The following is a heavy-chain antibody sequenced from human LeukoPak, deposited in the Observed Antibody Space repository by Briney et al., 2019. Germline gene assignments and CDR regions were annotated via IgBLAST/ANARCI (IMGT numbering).Heavy chain of an antibody. Sequence: GGSLRLSCAASGFTFSSYAMHWVRQAPGKGLEWVAVISYDGSNKYYADSVKGRFTISRDNSKNTLYLQMNSLRAEDTAVHYCAKISSSWSSFDYWGQGTLVTVSS. CDR3: AKISSSWSSFDY. CDR2: ISYDGSNK. V-gene: IGHV3-30-3*02. J-gene: IGHJ4*02. D-gene: IGHD6-13*01. CDR1: GFTFSSYA.